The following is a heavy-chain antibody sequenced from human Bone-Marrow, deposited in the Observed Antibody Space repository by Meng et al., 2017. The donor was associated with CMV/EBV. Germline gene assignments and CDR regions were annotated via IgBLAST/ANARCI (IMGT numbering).Heavy chain of an antibody. D-gene: IGHD2-8*01. Sequence: SETLSLTCTVSGYSTSSDYYWGWIRQPPGKGLEWITSMYHTGNTYYNPSLRSRVSISVDTSKKQFSLRLSSLTAADTAVSYCARLITWPVVYWCILRSDSWGQGTLVTVSS. CDR1: GYSTSSDYY. V-gene: IGHV4-38-2*02. CDR2: MYHTGNT. CDR3: ARLITWPVVYWCILRSDS. J-gene: IGHJ5*01.